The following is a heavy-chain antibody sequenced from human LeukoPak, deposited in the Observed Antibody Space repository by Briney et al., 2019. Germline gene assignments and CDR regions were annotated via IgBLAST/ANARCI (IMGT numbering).Heavy chain of an antibody. Sequence: SVKVSCKASGGTFSSYAISWVRQAPGQGLEWMGGIIPIFGTANYAQKFQGRVTITADESTSTAYMELSSLRSEDTAVYYGARVVYDSGVPLFAYWAKEPLVTVSS. CDR1: GGTFSSYA. CDR3: ARVVYDSGVPLFAY. V-gene: IGHV1-69*13. D-gene: IGHD3-22*01. CDR2: IIPIFGTA. J-gene: IGHJ4*02.